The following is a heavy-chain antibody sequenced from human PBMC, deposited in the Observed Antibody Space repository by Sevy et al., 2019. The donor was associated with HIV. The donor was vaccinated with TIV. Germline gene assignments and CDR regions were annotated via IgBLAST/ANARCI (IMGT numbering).Heavy chain of an antibody. CDR3: ARERPHCSGGSCSVHYWFDP. D-gene: IGHD2-15*01. CDR2: IIPIFGTA. J-gene: IGHJ5*02. CDR1: GGTFSSYA. Sequence: ASVKVSCKASGGTFSSYAISWVRQAPGQGLEWMGGIIPIFGTANYAQKFQGRVTITADKSTSTAYMELSSLRSEDTAVYYCARERPHCSGGSCSVHYWFDPWGQGTLVTVSS. V-gene: IGHV1-69*06.